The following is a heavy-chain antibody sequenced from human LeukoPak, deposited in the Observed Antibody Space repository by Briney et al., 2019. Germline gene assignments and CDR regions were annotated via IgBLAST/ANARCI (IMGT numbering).Heavy chain of an antibody. CDR1: GVSFSGYY. J-gene: IGHJ4*02. Sequence: SETLSLTCAVYGVSFSGYYWSWIRQPPGKGLEWIGEINHSGSTNYNPSLKSRVTISVDTSKNQFSLKLSSVTAADTAVYYCARVGVIAAAGTGSDYWGQGTLVTVSS. D-gene: IGHD6-13*01. V-gene: IGHV4-34*01. CDR2: INHSGST. CDR3: ARVGVIAAAGTGSDY.